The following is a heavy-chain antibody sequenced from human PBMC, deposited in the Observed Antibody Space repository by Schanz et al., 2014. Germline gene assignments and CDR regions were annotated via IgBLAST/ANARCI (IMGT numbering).Heavy chain of an antibody. V-gene: IGHV3-23*01. CDR2: ISGLGEAT. D-gene: IGHD2-2*01. Sequence: EVQLLASGGGLVQPGGSLRLTCLTSGFTFTDHAMSWVRQAPGKGLEWVSTISGLGEATFYSDSVKGRFTVSRDNSKNSLYLQMNSLRAEDTAVYYCERFQSPHQPFDYWGQGTLVTVSS. CDR3: ERFQSPHQPFDY. J-gene: IGHJ4*02. CDR1: GFTFTDHA.